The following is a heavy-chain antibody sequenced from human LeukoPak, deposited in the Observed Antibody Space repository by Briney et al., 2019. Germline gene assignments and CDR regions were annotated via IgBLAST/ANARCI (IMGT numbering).Heavy chain of an antibody. V-gene: IGHV1-2*02. D-gene: IGHD1-26*01. CDR2: INPNSGGT. CDR1: GYTFTGYY. CDR3: ARTASGSSGFDP. Sequence: ASVKVSCKASGYTFTGYYMHWVRQAPGQGLEWMGWINPNSGGTNYAQKFQGRVTMTRDTSISTAYMELSRLRSDDTAVYYCARTASGSSGFDPWGQGTLVTVSS. J-gene: IGHJ5*02.